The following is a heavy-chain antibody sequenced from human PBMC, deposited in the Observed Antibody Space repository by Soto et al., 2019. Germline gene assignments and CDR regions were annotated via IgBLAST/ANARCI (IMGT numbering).Heavy chain of an antibody. J-gene: IGHJ5*02. CDR3: AKVESWLRGFDP. CDR1: GFTFDDYA. D-gene: IGHD5-12*01. CDR2: ISWNSGGI. V-gene: IGHV3-9*01. Sequence: PGGSLRLSCAASGFTFDDYALHWVRQAPGKGLEWVSGISWNSGGIGYADSVKGRFTISRDNAKNSLYLQMNSLRAEDTALYYCAKVESWLRGFDPWGQGTLVTVSS.